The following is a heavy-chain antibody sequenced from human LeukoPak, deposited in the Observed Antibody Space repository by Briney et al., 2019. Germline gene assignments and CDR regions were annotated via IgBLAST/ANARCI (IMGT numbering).Heavy chain of an antibody. Sequence: GGSLRLSCAASGFTFSSYSMNWVRQAPGRGLEWVSSISSSSSYIYYADSVKGRFTISRDNAKNSLYLQMNSLRAEDTAVYYCARERRSVVITTDAFDIWGQGTMVTVSS. V-gene: IGHV3-21*01. J-gene: IGHJ3*02. CDR3: ARERRSVVITTDAFDI. CDR2: ISSSSSYI. D-gene: IGHD3-22*01. CDR1: GFTFSSYS.